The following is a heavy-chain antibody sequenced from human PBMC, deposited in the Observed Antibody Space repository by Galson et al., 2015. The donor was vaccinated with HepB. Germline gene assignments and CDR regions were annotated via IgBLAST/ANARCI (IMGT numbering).Heavy chain of an antibody. D-gene: IGHD1-26*01. Sequence: QSGAEVKKPGESLKISCKGSGYTFTNYWIGWLRQMPGKGLEWMGIIYPGDSDTTYSPAFQGQVTISADKSISTAYLQWSSLKASDTAMFYCAVGLRPSPFVNYWGQGTLVTVSS. J-gene: IGHJ4*02. CDR1: GYTFTNYW. CDR2: IYPGDSDT. V-gene: IGHV5-51*01. CDR3: AVGLRPSPFVNY.